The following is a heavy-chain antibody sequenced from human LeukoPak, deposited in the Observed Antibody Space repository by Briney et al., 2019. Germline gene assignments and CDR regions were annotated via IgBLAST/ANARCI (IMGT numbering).Heavy chain of an antibody. V-gene: IGHV4-59*01. Sequence: SETLSLTCTVSGGSISSYYWSWIRQPPGKGLEWIGYIYYSGSTNYNPSLKSRVTISVDTSKNQFSLKLSSVTAADTAVYYCAGEDEPTHGRYYYGMDVWGQGTTVTVSS. CDR2: IYYSGST. CDR3: AGEDEPTHGRYYYGMDV. D-gene: IGHD1-1*01. CDR1: GGSISSYY. J-gene: IGHJ6*02.